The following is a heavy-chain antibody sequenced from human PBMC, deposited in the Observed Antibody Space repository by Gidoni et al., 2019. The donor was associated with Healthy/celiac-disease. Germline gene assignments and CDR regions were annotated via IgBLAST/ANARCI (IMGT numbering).Heavy chain of an antibody. J-gene: IGHJ3*02. CDR2: ISAYNGNT. CDR3: ARDLVVQQLATNSFDI. V-gene: IGHV1-18*01. CDR1: GCTFTSYG. Sequence: QVQLVQSGAEVKKPGASVKVSCKASGCTFTSYGISWVRQAPGQGLEWMGWISAYNGNTNYAQKLQGRVTMTTDTSTSTAYMELRSLRSDDTAVYYCARDLVVQQLATNSFDIWGQGTMVTVSS. D-gene: IGHD6-13*01.